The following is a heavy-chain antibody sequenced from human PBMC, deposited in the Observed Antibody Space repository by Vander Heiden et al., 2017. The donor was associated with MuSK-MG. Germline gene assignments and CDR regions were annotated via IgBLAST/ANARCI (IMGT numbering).Heavy chain of an antibody. CDR3: ARDPGFSAFDI. V-gene: IGHV3-7*01. CDR2: IKRDESVK. CDR1: GFTFSNFW. Sequence: EVQLVESGGGLVQPGGSLRLSCAASGFTFSNFWMTWVRQAPGKGLELVANIKRDESVKNYVDSVKGRFTISRDNAKNLVYLQMNSLRVEDTAVYYCARDPGFSAFDIWGQGTMVTVSS. J-gene: IGHJ3*02.